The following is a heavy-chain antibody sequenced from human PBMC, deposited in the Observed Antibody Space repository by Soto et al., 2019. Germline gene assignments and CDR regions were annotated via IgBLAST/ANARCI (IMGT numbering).Heavy chain of an antibody. Sequence: GGSMRLSWAAYGFTFSSYSMNWVRQAPGKGREWVSSISSSSSYIYYADSVKGRFTISIDNAKNSQYLQMNSQRAEATAMKDDARAHITMIVPGYWGQGTLVTVSS. CDR1: GFTFSSYS. CDR3: ARAHITMIVPGY. V-gene: IGHV3-21*01. J-gene: IGHJ4*02. D-gene: IGHD3-22*01. CDR2: ISSSSSYI.